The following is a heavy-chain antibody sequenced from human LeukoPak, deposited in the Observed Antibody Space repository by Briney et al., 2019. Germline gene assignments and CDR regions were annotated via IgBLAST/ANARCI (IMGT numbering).Heavy chain of an antibody. D-gene: IGHD3-9*01. CDR2: INHSGST. CDR1: GGSFSGYY. J-gene: IGHJ3*02. Sequence: SETLSLACAVYGGSFSGYYWSWIRQPPGKGLEWIWEINHSGSTNYNPSLKSRVTISVDTSKNQFSLKLSSVTAADTAVYYCARTYYDILTGYVSAFDIWGQGTMVTVSS. CDR3: ARTYYDILTGYVSAFDI. V-gene: IGHV4-34*01.